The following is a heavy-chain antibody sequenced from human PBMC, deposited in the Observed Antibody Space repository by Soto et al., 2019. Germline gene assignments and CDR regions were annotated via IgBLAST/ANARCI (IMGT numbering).Heavy chain of an antibody. CDR1: GGSISSGDYY. CDR2: IYYSGST. Sequence: PSETLSLTCTVSGGSISSGDYYWGWIRQPPGKGLEWIGYIYYSGSTYYNPSLKSRVTISVDTSKNQFSLKLSSVTAADTAVYYCARYCSGGSCYEGRSSLFDYWGQGTLVTVSS. CDR3: ARYCSGGSCYEGRSSLFDY. J-gene: IGHJ4*02. D-gene: IGHD2-15*01. V-gene: IGHV4-30-4*01.